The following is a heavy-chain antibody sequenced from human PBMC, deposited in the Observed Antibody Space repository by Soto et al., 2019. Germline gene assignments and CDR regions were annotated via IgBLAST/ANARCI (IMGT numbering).Heavy chain of an antibody. CDR2: IKQDGSEK. V-gene: IGHV3-7*01. D-gene: IGHD2-2*01. J-gene: IGHJ4*02. Sequence: PGGSLRLSCAASGFTFSSYWMSWVRQAPGKGLEWVANIKQDGSEKYYVDSVKGRFTISRDNAKNSLYLQMNSLRAEDTAVYYCARDFQDHIVVVPAATDYWGQGTLVTVSS. CDR3: ARDFQDHIVVVPAATDY. CDR1: GFTFSSYW.